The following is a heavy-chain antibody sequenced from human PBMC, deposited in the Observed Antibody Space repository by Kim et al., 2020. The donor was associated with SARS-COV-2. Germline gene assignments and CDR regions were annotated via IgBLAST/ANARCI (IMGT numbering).Heavy chain of an antibody. CDR3: ARDTTGYSYYYYYYGMDV. CDR2: ISSSSSYI. D-gene: IGHD3-9*01. V-gene: IGHV3-21*04. Sequence: GGSLRLSCAASGFTFSSYGMNWVRQAPGKGLEWVSSISSSSSYIYYADSVKGRFTISRDNAKNSLYLQMNSLRAEDTAVYYCARDTTGYSYYYYYYGMDVWGQGTTVTVS. J-gene: IGHJ6*02. CDR1: GFTFSSYG.